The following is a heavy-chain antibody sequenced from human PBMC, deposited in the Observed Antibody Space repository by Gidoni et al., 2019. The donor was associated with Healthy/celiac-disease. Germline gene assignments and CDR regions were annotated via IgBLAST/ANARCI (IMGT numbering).Heavy chain of an antibody. D-gene: IGHD3-10*01. CDR1: GFTFSRYA. J-gene: IGHJ4*02. V-gene: IGHV3-23*01. Sequence: EVQLLESGGGLVQPGGSLRLSCAASGFTFSRYAMSWVRQAPGKGLEWVSAISGSGGSTYYADSVKGRFTISRDNSKNTLYLQMNSLRAEDTAVYYCAKDYYYGSGSYYNFDYWGQGTLVTVSS. CDR3: AKDYYYGSGSYYNFDY. CDR2: ISGSGGST.